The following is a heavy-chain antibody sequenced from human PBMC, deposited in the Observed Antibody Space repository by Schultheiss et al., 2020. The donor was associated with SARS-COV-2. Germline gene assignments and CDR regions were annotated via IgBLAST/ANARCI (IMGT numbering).Heavy chain of an antibody. J-gene: IGHJ4*02. CDR1: GYTFTGYY. D-gene: IGHD1-26*01. CDR3: ASTPTWEVGATD. V-gene: IGHV1-2*02. CDR2: INPNSGGT. Sequence: ASVKVSCKASGYTFTGYYMHWVRQAPGQGLEWMGWINPNSGGTNYAQKFQGRVTITADKSTSTAYMELSSLRSEDTAVYYCASTPTWEVGATDWGQGTLVTVSS.